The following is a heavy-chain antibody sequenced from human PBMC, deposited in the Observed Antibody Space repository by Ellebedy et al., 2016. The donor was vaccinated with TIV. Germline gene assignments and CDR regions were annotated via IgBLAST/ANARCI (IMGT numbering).Heavy chain of an antibody. CDR2: IKQDGSEK. V-gene: IGHV3-7*01. Sequence: PGGSLRLSCAASGFTFSDYLMSWVRQAPGKGLEWVANIKQDGSEKWYVDSVKGRFTIARDNAKKSLYLQMSSLRAEDTAVYYCARDQGWAYPGSTRFDYWGQGTLVTVSS. CDR3: ARDQGWAYPGSTRFDY. CDR1: GFTFSDYL. D-gene: IGHD3-10*01. J-gene: IGHJ4*02.